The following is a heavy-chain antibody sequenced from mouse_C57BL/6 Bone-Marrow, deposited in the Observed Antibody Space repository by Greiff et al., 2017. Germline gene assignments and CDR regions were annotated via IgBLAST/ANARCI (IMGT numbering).Heavy chain of an antibody. D-gene: IGHD1-1*01. J-gene: IGHJ1*03. CDR3: ARGYDYGSSPICWYVDV. V-gene: IGHV14-3*01. CDR1: GFDIKNTY. Sequence: VQLKESVAELVRPGASVKLSCTASGFDIKNTYMHWVKQRPGQGLEWIGRIDPANGNTKYAPKFQGKATITADTSSNTAYLQLSSLTSEDPAIYYCARGYDYGSSPICWYVDVWGTGTTVTVSS. CDR2: IDPANGNT.